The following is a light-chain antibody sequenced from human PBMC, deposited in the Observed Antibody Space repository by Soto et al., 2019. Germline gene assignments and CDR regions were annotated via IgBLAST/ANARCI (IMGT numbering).Light chain of an antibody. CDR1: QGINNY. CDR2: AAS. J-gene: IGKJ1*01. Sequence: DIQMTQSPSSLSASVGDRITITCRASQGINNYLAWYQQKPGKDPKLLIYAASSLQSGVPSRFSGSGSGTDFTLTISSLQPDDVGTYVCQKYNKAPWTFGQGTEVEIK. V-gene: IGKV1-27*01. CDR3: QKYNKAPWT.